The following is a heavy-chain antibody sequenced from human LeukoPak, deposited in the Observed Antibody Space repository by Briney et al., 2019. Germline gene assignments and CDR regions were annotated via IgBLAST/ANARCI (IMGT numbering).Heavy chain of an antibody. Sequence: GGSLRLSCAASGFTVSSNYMSWVRQAPGKGLEWVSVIYAGGTTYYADSVKGRFTISRDNSKNTLYLQMNSLRAEDTAVYYCARVRFYYHYMDVWGKGTTVTVSS. V-gene: IGHV3-66*02. CDR2: IYAGGTT. CDR1: GFTVSSNY. J-gene: IGHJ6*03. CDR3: ARVRFYYHYMDV.